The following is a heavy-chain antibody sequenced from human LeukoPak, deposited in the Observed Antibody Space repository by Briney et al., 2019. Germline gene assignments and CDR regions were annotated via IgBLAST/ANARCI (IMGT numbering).Heavy chain of an antibody. CDR3: AAGIPYNWNDGIFDN. J-gene: IGHJ4*02. CDR1: GYSISSGYY. CDR2: IYHSGST. V-gene: IGHV4-38-2*01. D-gene: IGHD1-20*01. Sequence: SETLSLTCAVSGYSISSGYYWGWIRQPPGKGLEWIGSIYHSGSTYYNPSLKSRVTISVDTSKNQFSLKLSSVTAADTAVYYCAAGIPYNWNDGIFDNWGQGTLVTVSS.